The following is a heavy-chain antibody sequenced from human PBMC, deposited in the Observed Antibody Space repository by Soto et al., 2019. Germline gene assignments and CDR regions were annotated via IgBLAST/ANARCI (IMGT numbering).Heavy chain of an antibody. Sequence: SVKVSCKASGYTFTSDDINWVRQATGQGLEGMGWMNPNSGNTGYAQKFQGRVTMTRNTSISTAYMELSSLRSEDTAVYYCARVVIAGYFDWLPRGNYYYGMDVWGQGTTVTVSS. D-gene: IGHD3-9*01. J-gene: IGHJ6*02. CDR3: ARVVIAGYFDWLPRGNYYYGMDV. CDR2: MNPNSGNT. CDR1: GYTFTSDD. V-gene: IGHV1-8*01.